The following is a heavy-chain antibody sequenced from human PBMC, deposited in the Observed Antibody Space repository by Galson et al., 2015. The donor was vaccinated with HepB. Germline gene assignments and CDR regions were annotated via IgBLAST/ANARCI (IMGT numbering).Heavy chain of an antibody. CDR3: AHSGEQWLVAGATFDY. V-gene: IGHV2-5*02. Sequence: PALVKPTQTLTLTCTFSGFSLSTSGVGVGWIRQPPGKALEWLALIYWDDDKRYSPSLKRRHTITKDTSKNQVVLTMTNMDPVDTATYYCAHSGEQWLVAGATFDYWSQGTLVTVSS. CDR2: IYWDDDK. D-gene: IGHD6-19*01. J-gene: IGHJ4*02. CDR1: GFSLSTSGVG.